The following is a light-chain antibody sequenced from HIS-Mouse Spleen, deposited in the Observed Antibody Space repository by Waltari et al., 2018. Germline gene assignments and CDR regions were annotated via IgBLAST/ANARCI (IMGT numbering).Light chain of an antibody. Sequence: SYELTQPPSVSVSPGQTASITCSGDNLGDKYACWYQQKPGQSPVLVIYQDSKRPSGVPELFSGSNAGNTATLTISGTQAMDEADYYCQAWDSSYSVFGGGTKLTVL. CDR2: QDS. CDR1: NLGDKY. J-gene: IGLJ2*01. CDR3: QAWDSSYSV. V-gene: IGLV3-1*01.